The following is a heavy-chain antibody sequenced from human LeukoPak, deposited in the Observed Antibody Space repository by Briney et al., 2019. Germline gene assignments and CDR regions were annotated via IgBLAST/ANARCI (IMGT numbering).Heavy chain of an antibody. CDR1: RFTFSSYS. CDR3: ARAGFTFSDYFGSFFDY. J-gene: IGHJ4*02. D-gene: IGHD3-10*01. Sequence: GGSLRLSCAASRFTFSSYSMNWVRQAPGKGLEWVSHISSSSSTRYYADSVKGRFTLSRDNAKNSLYLQMNSLRAEDTAVYYCARAGFTFSDYFGSFFDYWGQGTLVTVSS. CDR2: ISSSSSTR. V-gene: IGHV3-48*01.